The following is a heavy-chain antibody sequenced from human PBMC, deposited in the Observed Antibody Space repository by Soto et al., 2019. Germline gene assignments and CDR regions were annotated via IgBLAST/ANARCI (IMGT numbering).Heavy chain of an antibody. CDR3: ATWAIAVGGEGV. Sequence: LRLSCTASGFTVSDYSVNWVRQAPGKGLEWISYVSTTGDLILYADSVRGRFTIARDIAKNSLYLQMDSLRDEDSAVYYCATWAIAVGGEGVWGQGTLVTVSS. CDR2: VSTTGDLI. D-gene: IGHD2-21*01. V-gene: IGHV3-48*02. CDR1: GFTVSDYS. J-gene: IGHJ4*02.